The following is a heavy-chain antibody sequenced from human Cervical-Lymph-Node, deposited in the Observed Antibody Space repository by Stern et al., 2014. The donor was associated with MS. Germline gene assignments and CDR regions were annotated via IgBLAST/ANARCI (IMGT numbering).Heavy chain of an antibody. CDR1: GFNFGIYS. J-gene: IGHJ4*02. D-gene: IGHD3-22*01. V-gene: IGHV3-48*01. CDR2: ISHTGATI. CDR3: AREKHYYDDSGYNEGPLDY. Sequence: EVQLVQSGGGLVQPGGSLRLSCAPSGFNFGIYSMTWVRQAPGQGLEWVSYISHTGATIYYADSVQGRFTISRDKADNSLYLQMNSLRAEDTAVYFCAREKHYYDDSGYNEGPLDYWGQGTLVTVSS.